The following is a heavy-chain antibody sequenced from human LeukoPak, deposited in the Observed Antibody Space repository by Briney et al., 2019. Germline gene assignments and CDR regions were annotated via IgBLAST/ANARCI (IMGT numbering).Heavy chain of an antibody. D-gene: IGHD3-3*01. CDR2: IIPTLGIA. J-gene: IGHJ5*02. CDR3: ATMNPFYDFWSGYKPPNWFDP. CDR1: GGTFSSYA. Sequence: SVKVSCKASGGTFSSYAISWVRQAPGQGLEWMGRIIPTLGIANYAQKFQGRVTITADKSTSTAYMELSSLRSEDTVVYYCATMNPFYDFWSGYKPPNWFDPWGQGTLVTVSS. V-gene: IGHV1-69*04.